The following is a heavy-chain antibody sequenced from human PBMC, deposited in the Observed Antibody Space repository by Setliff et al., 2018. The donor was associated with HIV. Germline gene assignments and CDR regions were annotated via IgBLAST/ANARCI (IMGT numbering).Heavy chain of an antibody. CDR3: ARVEGSSITMVRGVIPGPQGHMDV. V-gene: IGHV4-4*08. Sequence: SETLSLTCTVSGGSISSYYWSWIRQPPGKGLEWIGYTYTSVTNYKPSLKSRVTISIDTSKNQFSLKLTSVTAADTAVYYCARVEGSSITMVRGVIPGPQGHMDVWGKGTTVTVSS. J-gene: IGHJ6*03. CDR1: GGSISSYY. D-gene: IGHD3-10*01. CDR2: TYTSVT.